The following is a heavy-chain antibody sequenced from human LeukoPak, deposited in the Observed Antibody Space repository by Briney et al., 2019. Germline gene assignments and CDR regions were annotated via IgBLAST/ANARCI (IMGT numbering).Heavy chain of an antibody. CDR2: ISSNGGST. Sequence: GGSLRLSCSASGFTFSSYAMHWVRQAPGKGLEYVSAISSNGGSTYYADSVKGRFTISRDNSKNTLYLQMNSLRAEDTAVYYCARNYGSGSYYKSAFDYWGQGTLVTVSS. V-gene: IGHV3-64*04. J-gene: IGHJ4*02. CDR3: ARNYGSGSYYKSAFDY. CDR1: GFTFSSYA. D-gene: IGHD3-10*01.